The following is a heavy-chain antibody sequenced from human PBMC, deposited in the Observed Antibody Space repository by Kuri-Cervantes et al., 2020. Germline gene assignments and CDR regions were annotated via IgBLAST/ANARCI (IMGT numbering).Heavy chain of an antibody. Sequence: SETLSLTCTVSGGSISSRSYYWGWIRQPPGKGREWIGSIYYSGSTYSNPFLKSRVTISVYTSKNRFSLKLSSVTAADTAVYYCATRYYDFWSGYPRVGWFDHWGQGTLVTVSS. J-gene: IGHJ5*02. CDR3: ATRYYDFWSGYPRVGWFDH. V-gene: IGHV4-39*01. D-gene: IGHD3-3*01. CDR1: GGSISSRSYY. CDR2: IYYSGST.